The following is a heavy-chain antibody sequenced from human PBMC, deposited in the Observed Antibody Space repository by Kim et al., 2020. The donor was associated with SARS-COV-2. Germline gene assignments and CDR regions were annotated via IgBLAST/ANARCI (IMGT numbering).Heavy chain of an antibody. V-gene: IGHV3-30*07. J-gene: IGHJ5*02. Sequence: ADAVKGRFTISRDNSKNTLYLQMNSLRAEDTAVYYCARDRYSKPGGWFDPWGQGTLVTVSS. D-gene: IGHD6-13*01. CDR3: ARDRYSKPGGWFDP.